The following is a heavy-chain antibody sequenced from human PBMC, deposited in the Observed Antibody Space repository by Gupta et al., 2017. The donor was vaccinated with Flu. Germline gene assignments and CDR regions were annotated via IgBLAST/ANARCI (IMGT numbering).Heavy chain of an antibody. CDR1: TCPC. D-gene: IGHD3-16*01. CDR3: GGLRDWGYGMDV. Sequence: TCPCVVWVRQGPGKGLEWLVITYPGDSDTAYSPSVKGTVTFSAATSTTTAYLQWSSLKASDTAMYSCGGLRDWGYGMDVWGQGTTVTVSS. V-gene: IGHV5-51*01. J-gene: IGHJ6*02. CDR2: TYPGDSDT.